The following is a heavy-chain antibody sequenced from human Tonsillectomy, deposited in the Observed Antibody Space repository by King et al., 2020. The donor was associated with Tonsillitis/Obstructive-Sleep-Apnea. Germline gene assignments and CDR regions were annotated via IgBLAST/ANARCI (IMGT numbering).Heavy chain of an antibody. CDR2: SSRSGST. CDR3: ARGREGIVAAGPFDY. J-gene: IGHJ4*02. D-gene: IGHD6-13*01. CDR1: GGSFSGYY. V-gene: IGHV4-34*01. Sequence: VQLQQWGAGLVKPSETLSLTCAVYGGSFSGYYWSWIRQPPGKGLEWIGESSRSGSTNYNPSLKSRVTISVDTSKNQFSLKLSSVTAADTAVYYCARGREGIVAAGPFDYWGQGTLVTVSS.